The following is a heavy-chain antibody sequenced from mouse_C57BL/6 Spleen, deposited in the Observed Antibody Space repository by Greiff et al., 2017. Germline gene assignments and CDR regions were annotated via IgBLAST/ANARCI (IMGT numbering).Heavy chain of an antibody. CDR3: AKSGLLPYAMDY. CDR2: IHPSDSDT. D-gene: IGHD1-1*01. CDR1: GYTFTSYW. V-gene: IGHV1-74*01. Sequence: VQLQQPGAELVKPGASVKVSCKASGYTFTSYWMHWVKQRPGQGLEWIGRIHPSDSDTNYNQQFTGKATLTVDKSSSTAYMQLSSLTSEDSAVYYCAKSGLLPYAMDYWGQGTSVTVSS. J-gene: IGHJ4*01.